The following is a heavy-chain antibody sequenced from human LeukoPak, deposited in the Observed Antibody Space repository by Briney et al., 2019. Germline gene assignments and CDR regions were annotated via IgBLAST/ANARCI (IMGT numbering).Heavy chain of an antibody. CDR3: ARQGYGDYFDC. CDR1: GGSISSYY. J-gene: IGHJ4*02. D-gene: IGHD4-17*01. Sequence: SETLSLTCTVSGGSISSYYWSWIRQPPGKGLEWIGYIYYSGSTSYNPSLKSRVTISVDTSKNQFSLKLSSVTAADTAVYYCARQGYGDYFDCWGQGTLVTVSS. V-gene: IGHV4-59*08. CDR2: IYYSGST.